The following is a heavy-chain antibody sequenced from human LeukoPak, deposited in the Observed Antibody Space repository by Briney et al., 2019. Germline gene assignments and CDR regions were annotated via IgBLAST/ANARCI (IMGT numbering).Heavy chain of an antibody. D-gene: IGHD3-22*01. Sequence: PGGSLRLSCAASGFTFSSYAMSWVRQAPGKGLEWVSAISGSGGSTYYADSVKGRFTISRDNSKNTLYLQMNSLRAEDTAVYYCAKAPVYYLSSGYYYYFDYWGQGTLVTVSS. CDR3: AKAPVYYLSSGYYYYFDY. CDR2: ISGSGGST. J-gene: IGHJ4*02. V-gene: IGHV3-23*01. CDR1: GFTFSSYA.